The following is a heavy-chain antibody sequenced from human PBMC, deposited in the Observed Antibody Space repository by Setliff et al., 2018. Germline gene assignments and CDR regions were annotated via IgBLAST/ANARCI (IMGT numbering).Heavy chain of an antibody. Sequence: GESLKISCVVSGLTASNDFMGWVRQAPGKGLEWVSVIYNIGETRYADSVKGRFTISRDKSKNTLYLHLSSLRVEDTATYYCARDRGGTNPWFDFWGQGTQVTVS. CDR3: ARDRGGTNPWFDF. CDR1: GLTASNDF. CDR2: IYNIGET. J-gene: IGHJ5*01. D-gene: IGHD3-10*01. V-gene: IGHV3-53*01.